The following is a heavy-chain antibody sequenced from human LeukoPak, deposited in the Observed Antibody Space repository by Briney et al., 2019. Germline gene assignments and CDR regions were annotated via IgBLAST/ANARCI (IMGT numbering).Heavy chain of an antibody. CDR1: GFTFSTYS. Sequence: GGSLRLPCAASGFTFSTYSMSWVRQAPGKGLEWVSAIRGGGEDTYYADSVRGRFTISRDNSKDTLSLQMNSLRAEDTAVYYCAILSWDGRGSFYWGQGTLVTVSS. D-gene: IGHD3-10*01. V-gene: IGHV3-23*01. CDR3: AILSWDGRGSFY. J-gene: IGHJ4*02. CDR2: IRGGGEDT.